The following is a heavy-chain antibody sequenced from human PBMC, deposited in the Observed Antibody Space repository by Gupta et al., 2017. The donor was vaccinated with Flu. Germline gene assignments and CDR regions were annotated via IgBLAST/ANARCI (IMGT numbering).Heavy chain of an antibody. V-gene: IGHV3-21*01. J-gene: IGHJ6*02. CDR1: GFTFSSYS. Sequence: EVQLVESGGGLVKPGGSLRLSCAASGFTFSSYSMNWVRQAPGKGLEWVSSISSSSSYIYYADSVKGRFTISRDNAKNSLYLQMNSLRAEDTAVYYCAAPLGGYSYGSGYYYGMDVWGQGTTVTVSS. CDR3: AAPLGGYSYGSGYYYGMDV. D-gene: IGHD5-18*01. CDR2: ISSSSSYI.